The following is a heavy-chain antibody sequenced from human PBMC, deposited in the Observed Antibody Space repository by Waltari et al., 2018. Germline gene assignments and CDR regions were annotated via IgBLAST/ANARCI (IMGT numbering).Heavy chain of an antibody. CDR3: ARVRLGGFGVPYYYYMDV. J-gene: IGHJ6*03. D-gene: IGHD3-16*01. V-gene: IGHV1-69*05. Sequence: QVQLVQSGAEVKKPGSSVKVSCKASGGTFSSYAISWVRQAPGQGLEWMGGIIPIFGTANYAQKFKGRVTITTDESTSTAYRELSSLRSEDTAVYYCARVRLGGFGVPYYYYMDVWGKGTTVTVSS. CDR1: GGTFSSYA. CDR2: IIPIFGTA.